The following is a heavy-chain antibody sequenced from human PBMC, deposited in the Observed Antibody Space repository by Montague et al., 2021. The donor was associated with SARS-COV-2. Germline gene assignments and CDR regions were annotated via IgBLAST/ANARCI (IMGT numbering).Heavy chain of an antibody. CDR3: ARDRPDIVVVSAAIFRRYGMDV. CDR1: GFTFSSYE. D-gene: IGHD2-2*01. J-gene: IGHJ6*02. V-gene: IGHV3-48*03. CDR2: ISSSGSTI. Sequence: SLRLSCAASGFTFSSYEMNWVRQAPGKGLEWVSYISSSGSTIYYADSVEGRFTISRDNAKNSLYLQMNSLRAEDTAVYYCARDRPDIVVVSAAIFRRYGMDVWGQGTTVTVSS.